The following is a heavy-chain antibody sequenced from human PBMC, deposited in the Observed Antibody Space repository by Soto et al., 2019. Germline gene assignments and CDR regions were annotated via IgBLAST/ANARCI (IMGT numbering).Heavy chain of an antibody. CDR2: ISSSGSSI. D-gene: IGHD3-10*01. CDR1: GLTFSDCY. CDR3: ARVRFGEWGYAMDV. J-gene: IGHJ6*02. Sequence: QVQLVESGGGLVKPGGSLRLSCAASGLTFSDCYMNWIRQAPGKGLEWDSYISSSGSSINYAGSVKGRFTISRDNAKNSLDLQMNSLRAEDTAMYYCARVRFGEWGYAMDVWGQGTTFTVSS. V-gene: IGHV3-11*01.